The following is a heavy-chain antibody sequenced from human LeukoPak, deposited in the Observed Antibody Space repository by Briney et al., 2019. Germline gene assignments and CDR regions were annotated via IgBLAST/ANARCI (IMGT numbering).Heavy chain of an antibody. D-gene: IGHD3-10*01. CDR3: ARGSWFGEP. CDR2: INHSGST. V-gene: IGHV4-34*01. CDR1: GGSLCVCH. J-gene: IGHJ5*02. Sequence: SETLSLTCAVYGGSLCVCHWSWIRQSPGKGLECIGEINHSGSTNYYPSLKSRVTITVDTSKNQCTLKLSSVTAAHSTVYYCARGSWFGEPWGQGTLVTVSS.